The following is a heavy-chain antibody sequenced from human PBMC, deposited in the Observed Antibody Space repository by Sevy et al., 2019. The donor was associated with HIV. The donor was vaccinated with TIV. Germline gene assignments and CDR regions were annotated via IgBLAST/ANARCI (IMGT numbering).Heavy chain of an antibody. V-gene: IGHV3-21*01. Sequence: GGSLRLSCAASGFTFSSYSMNWVRQAPGKGLEWVSSISSSSSYIYYADSVKGRFTISRDNAKNSLYLQMNSLRAEDTAVYYCARDQTTVVTPGGGMDVWGQGTTVTVS. CDR3: ARDQTTVVTPGGGMDV. J-gene: IGHJ6*02. D-gene: IGHD4-17*01. CDR2: ISSSSSYI. CDR1: GFTFSSYS.